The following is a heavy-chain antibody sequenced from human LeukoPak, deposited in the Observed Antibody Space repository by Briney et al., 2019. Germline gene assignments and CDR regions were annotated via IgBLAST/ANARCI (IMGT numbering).Heavy chain of an antibody. V-gene: IGHV1-8*03. Sequence: GASVKVSCRASGYTFTNYDINWVRLATGRGLEWMGWMNPNSGNTGYAQKFQGRVTITRNTSISTAYMELRSLTSEDTAVYYCARGRATVTTHWFDPWGQGTLVTVSS. CDR3: ARGRATVTTHWFDP. D-gene: IGHD4-11*01. CDR1: GYTFTNYD. CDR2: MNPNSGNT. J-gene: IGHJ5*02.